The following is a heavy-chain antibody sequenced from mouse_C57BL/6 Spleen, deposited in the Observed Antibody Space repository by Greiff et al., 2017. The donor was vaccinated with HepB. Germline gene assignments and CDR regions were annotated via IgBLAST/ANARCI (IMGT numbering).Heavy chain of an antibody. CDR2: ILPGSGST. Sequence: VQLQQSGAELMKPGASVKLSCKATGYTFTGYWIEWVKQRPGHGLEWIGEILPGSGSTNYNEKFKGKATFTADTSSNTAYMQLSSLTTEDSAIYYCARGGEDDYDEDYYAMDYWGQGTSVTVSS. J-gene: IGHJ4*01. CDR1: GYTFTGYW. V-gene: IGHV1-9*01. D-gene: IGHD2-4*01. CDR3: ARGGEDDYDEDYYAMDY.